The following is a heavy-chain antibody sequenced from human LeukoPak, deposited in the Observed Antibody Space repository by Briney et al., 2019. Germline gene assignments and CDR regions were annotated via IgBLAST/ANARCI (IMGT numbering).Heavy chain of an antibody. CDR2: ISSSSSYI. CDR3: AKCDPYWYFDL. J-gene: IGHJ2*01. V-gene: IGHV3-21*04. Sequence: GGSLRLSCAASGFTFSSYSMNWVRQAPGKGLEWVSSISSSSSYIYYADSVKGRFTISRDNAKNSLYLQMNSLRPEDTAFYYCAKCDPYWYFDLWGRGTLVTVSS. CDR1: GFTFSSYS.